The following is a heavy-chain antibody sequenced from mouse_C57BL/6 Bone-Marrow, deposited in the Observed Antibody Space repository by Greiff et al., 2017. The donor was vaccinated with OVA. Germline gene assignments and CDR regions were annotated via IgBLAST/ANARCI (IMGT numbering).Heavy chain of an antibody. CDR2: ISSGSSTI. J-gene: IGHJ2*01. CDR1: LFTFSDSV. V-gene: IGHV5-17*01. Sequence: DVMLVESGGCLVTPVGSLKLSFASSLFTFSDSVMHWVRHAPETGLDWVSYISSGSSTIYYADTVKGRFTISRDNAKNTLFLQMTRLRSEDTAMYYCAKTSSGLYYFDYWGQGTTLTVSS. CDR3: AKTSSGLYYFDY. D-gene: IGHD3-2*02.